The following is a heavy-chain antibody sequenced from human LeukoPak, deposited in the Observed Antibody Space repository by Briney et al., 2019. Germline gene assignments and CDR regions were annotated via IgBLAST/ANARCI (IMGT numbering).Heavy chain of an antibody. D-gene: IGHD6-13*01. J-gene: IGHJ4*02. Sequence: PSETLSLTCTVSGGSISSYYWSWIRQPPGKGLEWIGNIYYSGSTNYNPSLKSRVTISVDTSKNQFSLKLSSVTAADTAVYYCARVEESSSWPFDYWGQGTLVTVSS. V-gene: IGHV4-59*01. CDR3: ARVEESSSWPFDY. CDR1: GGSISSYY. CDR2: IYYSGST.